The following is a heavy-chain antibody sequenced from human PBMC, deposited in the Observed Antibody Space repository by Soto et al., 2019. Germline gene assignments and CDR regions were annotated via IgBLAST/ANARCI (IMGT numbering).Heavy chain of an antibody. CDR2: ISRSSSYI. CDR1: GFTFSSYS. J-gene: IGHJ4*02. D-gene: IGHD2-15*01. CDR3: ESLALKGCSGGSSCYDDRDY. Sequence: EVQLVESGGGLVKPGGSLRLSCAASGFTFSSYSMNWVRQAPGKGLEWVSSISRSSSYIYYVDSVKGRFTISRDNSKNSLILQMISLRAENTDLKYFESLALKGCSGGSSCYDDRDYWGEGAV. V-gene: IGHV3-21*01.